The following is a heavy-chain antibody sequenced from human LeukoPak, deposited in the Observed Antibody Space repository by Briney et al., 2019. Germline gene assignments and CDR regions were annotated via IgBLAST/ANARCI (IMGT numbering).Heavy chain of an antibody. CDR3: ASIAAAGYYYYGMDV. Sequence: SETLSLTCTVSGGSTSSYYWSWIRQPPGKGLEWIGYIYYSGSTNYNPSLKSRVTISVDTSKNQFSLKLSSVTAADTAVYYCASIAAAGYYYYGMDVWGQGTTVTVSS. D-gene: IGHD6-13*01. V-gene: IGHV4-59*01. CDR2: IYYSGST. J-gene: IGHJ6*02. CDR1: GGSTSSYY.